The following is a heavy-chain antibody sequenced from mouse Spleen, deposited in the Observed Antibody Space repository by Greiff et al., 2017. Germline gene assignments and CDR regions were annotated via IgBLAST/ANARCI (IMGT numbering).Heavy chain of an antibody. V-gene: IGHV3-6*01. J-gene: IGHJ1*01. Sequence: EVQLVESGPGLVKPSQSLSLTCSVTGYSITSGYYWNWIRQFPGNKLEWMGYISYDGSNNYNPSLKNRISITRDTSKNQFFLKLNSVTTEDTATYYCARAYYDGSYGYWYFDVWGAGTTVTVSS. CDR2: ISYDGSN. D-gene: IGHD1-1*01. CDR1: GYSITSGYY. CDR3: ARAYYDGSYGYWYFDV.